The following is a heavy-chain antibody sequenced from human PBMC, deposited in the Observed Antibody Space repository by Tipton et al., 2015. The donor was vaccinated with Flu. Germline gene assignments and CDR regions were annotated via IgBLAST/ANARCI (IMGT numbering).Heavy chain of an antibody. J-gene: IGHJ4*02. V-gene: IGHV3-23*01. D-gene: IGHD3-10*01. CDR3: AKDRGSLADSVALDF. Sequence: SLRLSCAVSGLTFGGYDMSWVRQAPGKGPEWVSAISGSGGRTYYADSVKGRFTISRDNSKNMLYLQMNSLRAEDTAVYYCAKDRGSLADSVALDFWGQGALVTVSS. CDR2: ISGSGGRT. CDR1: GLTFGGYD.